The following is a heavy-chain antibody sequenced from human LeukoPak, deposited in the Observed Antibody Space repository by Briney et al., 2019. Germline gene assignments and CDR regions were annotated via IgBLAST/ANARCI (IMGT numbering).Heavy chain of an antibody. CDR3: ATNSDYRFEY. D-gene: IGHD3-22*01. J-gene: IGHJ4*02. V-gene: IGHV3-7*01. Sequence: GGSLRLSCAASRFTFSSYWMSWVRQAPGRGLEWVANIEKDGSKKNYVDSVKGRFTISRDNAKNSLFLQMNSLRDEDTAVYYRATNSDYRFEYWGQGTLVTVSS. CDR1: RFTFSSYW. CDR2: IEKDGSKK.